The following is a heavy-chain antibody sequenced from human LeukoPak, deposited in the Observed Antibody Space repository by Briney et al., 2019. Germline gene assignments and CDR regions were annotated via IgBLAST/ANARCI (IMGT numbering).Heavy chain of an antibody. Sequence: ASVKVSCKASGYTFTGYYMHWVRQAPGQGLEWMGRINPNSGGTNYAQKFQGWVTMTRDTSISTAYMELSRLRSDDTAVYYCARSLDYYYYGMDVWGQGTTVTVSS. V-gene: IGHV1-2*04. CDR2: INPNSGGT. CDR3: ARSLDYYYYGMDV. CDR1: GYTFTGYY. J-gene: IGHJ6*02.